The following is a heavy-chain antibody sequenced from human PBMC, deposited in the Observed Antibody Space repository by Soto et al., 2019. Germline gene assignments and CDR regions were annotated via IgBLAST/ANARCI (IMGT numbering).Heavy chain of an antibody. D-gene: IGHD2-2*01. CDR2: IDIGGNT. Sequence: EVQVVESGGGLVQPGGSLRRSCAASGFTVTNNYMNWVRQAPGKGLEWVSIIDIGGNTDYAAAVKGRFTISGDNSRNTLYLQMDSVRADDTAVYYCARGRGSTGYLGREHYFDYWGQGTLVTVAP. V-gene: IGHV3-66*01. CDR3: ARGRGSTGYLGREHYFDY. J-gene: IGHJ4*02. CDR1: GFTVTNNY.